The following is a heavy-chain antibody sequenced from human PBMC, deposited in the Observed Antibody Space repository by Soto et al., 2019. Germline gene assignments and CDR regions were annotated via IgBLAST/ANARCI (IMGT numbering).Heavy chain of an antibody. Sequence: GGSLRLSCAAFGFTFSSYGMHWVRQAPGKGLEWVAVISYDGSKKYYADSVKGRFTISRDNSKNTLYLQMNSLRVEDTAVYYCAKGGPFSIAAVGTQWGQGTLVTV. V-gene: IGHV3-30*18. D-gene: IGHD6-13*01. CDR3: AKGGPFSIAAVGTQ. CDR1: GFTFSSYG. CDR2: ISYDGSKK. J-gene: IGHJ4*02.